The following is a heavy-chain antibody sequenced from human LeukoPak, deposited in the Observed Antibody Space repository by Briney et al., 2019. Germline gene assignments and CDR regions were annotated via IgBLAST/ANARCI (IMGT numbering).Heavy chain of an antibody. CDR1: GYSSITYY. D-gene: IGHD2-15*01. J-gene: IGHJ4*02. CDR3: GRDGGGGSWGDF. V-gene: IGHV1-46*01. CDR2: INPNGGTT. Sequence: GASVKVSCKTSGYSSITYYIHWVRQAPGQGPEWLGRINPNGGTTTYAQKFQDRVTMTRDTSTGTVYMELNSLRSEDTAMYYCGRDGGGGSWGDFWGQGTLVTVSS.